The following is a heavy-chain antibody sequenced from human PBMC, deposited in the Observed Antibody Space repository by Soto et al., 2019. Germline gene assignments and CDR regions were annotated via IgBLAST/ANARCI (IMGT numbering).Heavy chain of an antibody. CDR3: ARNGRSYYPPYVY. CDR1: GGSISSSNW. V-gene: IGHV4-4*02. D-gene: IGHD3-22*01. CDR2: IYHNGNT. Sequence: SETLSLTCAVSGGSISSSNWWSWVRQPPGKGVEWIGEIYHNGNTNYSPSLKSRDSISVDKSKKQFSLKLSSVAAADTAVYFCARNGRSYYPPYVYWGQGTLVTVSS. J-gene: IGHJ4*02.